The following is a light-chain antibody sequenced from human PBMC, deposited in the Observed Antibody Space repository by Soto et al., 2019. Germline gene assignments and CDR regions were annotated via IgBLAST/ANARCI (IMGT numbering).Light chain of an antibody. CDR2: EVT. CDR1: SSDVGSYNL. J-gene: IGLJ2*01. Sequence: QSVLTQPASVSGSPGQSITISCTGTSSDVGSYNLVSWYQQHPGKAPKLMIYEVTKRPSGVSDRFSGSKSANTASLTISGLHADDEADYYCCSHAGITTFPVVFGGGTKLTVL. CDR3: CSHAGITTFPVV. V-gene: IGLV2-23*02.